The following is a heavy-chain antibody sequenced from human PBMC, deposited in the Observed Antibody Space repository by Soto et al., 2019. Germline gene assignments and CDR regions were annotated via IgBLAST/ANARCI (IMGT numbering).Heavy chain of an antibody. CDR1: GGTFSSYA. Sequence: SVKVSCKASGGTFSSYAISWVRQAPGQGLEWMGGIIPIFGTANYAQKFQGRVTITADKSTSTAYMELSSLRSEDTAVYYCALNSSGWYENWFDPWGQGTLVPFSS. CDR3: ALNSSGWYENWFDP. CDR2: IIPIFGTA. V-gene: IGHV1-69*06. D-gene: IGHD6-19*01. J-gene: IGHJ5*02.